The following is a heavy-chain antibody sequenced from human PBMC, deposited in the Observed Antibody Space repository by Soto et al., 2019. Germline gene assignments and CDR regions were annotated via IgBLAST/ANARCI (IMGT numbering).Heavy chain of an antibody. CDR2: IVVGSGNT. D-gene: IGHD4-4*01. CDR1: GFTFTSSA. Sequence: ASVKVSCKASGFTFTSSAVQWVRQARGQRLEWIGWIVVGSGNTNYAQKFQERVTITRDMSTSTAYMELSSLRSEDTAVYYCAAVYSNRYYYYGMDVWGQGTTVTVSS. V-gene: IGHV1-58*01. J-gene: IGHJ6*02. CDR3: AAVYSNRYYYYGMDV.